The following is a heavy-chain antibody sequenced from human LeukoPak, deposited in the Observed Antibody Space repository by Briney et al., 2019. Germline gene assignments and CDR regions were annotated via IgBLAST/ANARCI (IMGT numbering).Heavy chain of an antibody. J-gene: IGHJ3*02. D-gene: IGHD4-11*01. CDR2: INHSGST. CDR1: GGSFSGYY. Sequence: SETLSLTCAVYGGSFSGYYWSWIRQPPGKGLEWIGEINHSGSTNYNPSLKSRVTISVDTSKNQFSLKLSSVTAADTAVYYCASLLPPMTTVTTNAFDIWGQGTMVTVSS. CDR3: ASLLPPMTTVTTNAFDI. V-gene: IGHV4-34*01.